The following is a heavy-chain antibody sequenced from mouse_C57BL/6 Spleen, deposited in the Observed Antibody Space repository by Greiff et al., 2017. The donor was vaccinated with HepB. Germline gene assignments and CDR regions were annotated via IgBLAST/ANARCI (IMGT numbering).Heavy chain of an antibody. CDR3: ARRRYYGSSYEWYFDV. D-gene: IGHD1-1*01. Sequence: EVKLVESGGGLVKPGGSLKLSCAASGFTFSSYAMSWVRQTPERRLEWVATISDGGSYTYYPDNVKGRFTISRDNAKNNLYLQMSHLKSEDTAMYYCARRRYYGSSYEWYFDVWGTGTTVTVSS. CDR1: GFTFSSYA. CDR2: ISDGGSYT. V-gene: IGHV5-4*03. J-gene: IGHJ1*03.